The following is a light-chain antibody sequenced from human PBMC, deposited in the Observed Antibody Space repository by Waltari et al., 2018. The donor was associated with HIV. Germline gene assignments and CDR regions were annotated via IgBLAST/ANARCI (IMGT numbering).Light chain of an antibody. CDR2: GIS. CDR3: QQYGSAPRWT. CDR1: QSVRRSF. Sequence: IVLTQSPGTLSLSPGESGPLSCKTSQSVRRSFLAWYQQKFGQSPRLLIYGISRRAIGISDRFTASGSGTDFTLSISRVEPEDSTLYYCQQYGSAPRWTFGQGTKVEI. V-gene: IGKV3-20*01. J-gene: IGKJ1*01.